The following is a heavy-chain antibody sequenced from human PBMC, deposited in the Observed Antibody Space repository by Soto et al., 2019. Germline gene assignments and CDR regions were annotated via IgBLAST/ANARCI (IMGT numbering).Heavy chain of an antibody. Sequence: EASVKVSCKASGYTFTGYYMHWVRQAPGQGLEWMGWINPNSGGTNYAQKFQGWVTMTRDTSISTAYMELSRLRSDDTAVYYCARDYGDYAYGMDVWGQGTTVTVSS. CDR3: ARDYGDYAYGMDV. CDR2: INPNSGGT. V-gene: IGHV1-2*04. J-gene: IGHJ6*02. CDR1: GYTFTGYY. D-gene: IGHD4-17*01.